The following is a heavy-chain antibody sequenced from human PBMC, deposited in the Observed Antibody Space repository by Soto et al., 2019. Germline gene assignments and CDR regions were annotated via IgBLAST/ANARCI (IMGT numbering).Heavy chain of an antibody. Sequence: GGSLRLSCAASGFTFSSYAMSWVRQAPGKGLEWASGISNSGGNTDYADSVKGRFTISRDNSGNLLYLQMNSLRAEDTAVYYCAKAYRPWTYMDVWGKGTTVTVSS. V-gene: IGHV3-23*01. J-gene: IGHJ6*03. D-gene: IGHD1-1*01. CDR1: GFTFSSYA. CDR2: ISNSGGNT. CDR3: AKAYRPWTYMDV.